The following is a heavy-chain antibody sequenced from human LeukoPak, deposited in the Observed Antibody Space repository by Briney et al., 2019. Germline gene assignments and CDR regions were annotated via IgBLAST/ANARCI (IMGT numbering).Heavy chain of an antibody. CDR1: GGSFSGYY. V-gene: IGHV4-34*01. CDR3: ARCAAMDDDYFDF. CDR2: INHSGST. J-gene: IGHJ4*02. Sequence: TASETLSLTCAVYGGSFSGYYWSWIRQPPGKGLEWIGEINHSGSTNYNPSLKSRVTISVDTSKNQFSLNLSSVTAADTAVYYCARCAAMDDDYFDFWGQGTLVTVSS. D-gene: IGHD5-18*01.